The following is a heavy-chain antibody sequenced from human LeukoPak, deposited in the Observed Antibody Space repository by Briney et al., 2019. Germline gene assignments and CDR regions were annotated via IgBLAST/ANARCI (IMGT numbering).Heavy chain of an antibody. CDR2: ISSSSSYI. CDR1: GFTFSSYS. V-gene: IGHV3-21*01. J-gene: IGHJ4*02. D-gene: IGHD3-9*01. CDR3: ARDLYYDILTGYSPPFDY. Sequence: PGGSLRLSCAASGFTFSSYSMNWVRQAPGKGLECVSSISSSSSYIYYADSVKGRFTISRDNAKNSLYLQMNSLRAEDTAVYYCARDLYYDILTGYSPPFDYWGQGTLVTVSS.